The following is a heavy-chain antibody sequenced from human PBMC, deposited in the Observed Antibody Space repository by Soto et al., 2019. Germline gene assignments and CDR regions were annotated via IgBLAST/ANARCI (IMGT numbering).Heavy chain of an antibody. CDR2: IRSKASGGTG. Sequence: GGSLRLSCTAAGFSFGDYAMSWVRQAPGKGLEWVGFIRSKASGGTGEYAASVKGRFTFSRDDSKRIVYLQMNSLKTEDTAIYYCTRDHSFTPWGQGTMVTVSS. CDR1: GFSFGDYA. V-gene: IGHV3-49*04. CDR3: TRDHSFTP. J-gene: IGHJ3*01.